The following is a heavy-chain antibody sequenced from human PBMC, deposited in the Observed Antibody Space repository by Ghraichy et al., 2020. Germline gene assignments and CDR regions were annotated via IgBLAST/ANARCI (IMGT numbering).Heavy chain of an antibody. J-gene: IGHJ6*02. CDR2: IYTSGST. V-gene: IGHV4-4*07. CDR3: AREAGHVYDFWSGYYMSYYYYGMDV. D-gene: IGHD3-3*01. Sequence: SQTLSLTCTVSGGSISSYYWSWIRQPAGKGLEWIGRIYTSGSTNYNPSLKSRVTMSVDTSKNQFSLKLSSVTAADTAVYYCAREAGHVYDFWSGYYMSYYYYGMDVWGQGTTVTVSS. CDR1: GGSISSYY.